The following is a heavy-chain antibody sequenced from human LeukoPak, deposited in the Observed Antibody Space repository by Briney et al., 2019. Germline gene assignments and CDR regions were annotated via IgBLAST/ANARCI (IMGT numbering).Heavy chain of an antibody. CDR3: AKDLEWELLPSWD. Sequence: QTGGSLRLSCAASGFTFSSYVMSWVRQAPGKGLEWVSGISGSGDSTYYADSVKGRFTISRDNSKNTLYLQMNSLRVEDTAAYHCAKDLEWELLPSWDWGQGTLVTVSS. J-gene: IGHJ4*02. V-gene: IGHV3-23*01. D-gene: IGHD1-26*01. CDR1: GFTFSSYV. CDR2: ISGSGDST.